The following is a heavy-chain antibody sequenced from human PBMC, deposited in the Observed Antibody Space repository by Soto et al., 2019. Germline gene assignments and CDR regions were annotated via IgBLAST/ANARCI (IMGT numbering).Heavy chain of an antibody. J-gene: IGHJ5*02. CDR2: MYHGGTT. CDR1: GGSISSGSYY. CDR3: ARRGVRAAATNWFEP. D-gene: IGHD6-13*01. V-gene: IGHV4-39*01. Sequence: SETLSLTCSVSGGSISSGSYYWGWIRQTPGRGLEWFASMYHGGTTYSNPSLKSRVTISVDKSKNQFSLRLNSVTAADTAVYYCARRGVRAAATNWFEPWGQGTLVT.